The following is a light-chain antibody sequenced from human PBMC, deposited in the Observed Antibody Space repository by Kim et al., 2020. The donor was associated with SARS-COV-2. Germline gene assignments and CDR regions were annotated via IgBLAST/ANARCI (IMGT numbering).Light chain of an antibody. Sequence: SPRERSTRACRASQSVGSYLAWYPQQPGQAPRLRIYDAANRATGMPDRLSGSGSGTDFTHTISGLEPEDFALYDCHQRSNWRNSFGQGNKLEI. CDR2: DAA. CDR1: QSVGSY. CDR3: HQRSNWRNS. J-gene: IGKJ2*03. V-gene: IGKV3-11*01.